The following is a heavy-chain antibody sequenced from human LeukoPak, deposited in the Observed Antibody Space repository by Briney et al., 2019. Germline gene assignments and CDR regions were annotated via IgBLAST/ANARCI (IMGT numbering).Heavy chain of an antibody. D-gene: IGHD3-22*01. CDR2: IRYDGSNK. CDR1: GFTFSSYG. J-gene: IGHJ4*02. Sequence: GGSLRLSCAASGFTFSSYGMHWVRQAPGKGLEWVAFIRYDGSNKYYADSVKGRFTISRDNPKNTLYLQMNSLRAEDTAVYYCAKGRITMIVLLDYWGQGTLVTVSS. V-gene: IGHV3-30*02. CDR3: AKGRITMIVLLDY.